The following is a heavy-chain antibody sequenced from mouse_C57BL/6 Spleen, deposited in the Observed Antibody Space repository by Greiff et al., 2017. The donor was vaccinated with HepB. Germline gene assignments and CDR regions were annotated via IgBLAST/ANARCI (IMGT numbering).Heavy chain of an antibody. CDR3: ARYYYGSYFDD. V-gene: IGHV1-69*01. CDR1: GYTFTSYW. CDR2: IDPSDSYT. Sequence: QVQLKQPGAELVMPGASVKLSCKASGYTFTSYWMHWVKQRPGQGLEWIGEIDPSDSYTNYNQKFKGKSTLTVDKSSSTAYMQLSSLTSEDSAVYYCARYYYGSYFDDWGQGTTLTVSS. J-gene: IGHJ2*01. D-gene: IGHD1-1*01.